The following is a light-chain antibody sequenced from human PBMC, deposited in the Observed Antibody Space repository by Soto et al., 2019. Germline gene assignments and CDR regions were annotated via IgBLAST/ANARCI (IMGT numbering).Light chain of an antibody. V-gene: IGLV2-14*01. Sequence: QSALTQPASVSGSPGQSITISCTGTSSDVGGYNYVSWYQQHPGKAPKLMIYEVSNRPSGVSSRFYGSKSGNTASLTISGLQAEDEADYYCSSYTRSSTRVFGGGTKLTVL. CDR3: SSYTRSSTRV. J-gene: IGLJ3*02. CDR2: EVS. CDR1: SSDVGGYNY.